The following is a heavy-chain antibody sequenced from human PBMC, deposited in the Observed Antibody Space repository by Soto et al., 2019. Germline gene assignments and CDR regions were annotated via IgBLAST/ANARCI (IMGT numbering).Heavy chain of an antibody. CDR2: ISYDGSNK. V-gene: IGHV3-30-3*01. Sequence: LRLSCAASGFTFSSYTMHWVRQAPGKGLEWVAVISYDGSNKYYAASVKGRFTISGDNSKNTLYLQMNSLRAEDTAVYYCARSFSAVPHYYYYYYGMDVWGQGTTVTVSS. D-gene: IGHD3-10*01. CDR3: ARSFSAVPHYYYYYYGMDV. J-gene: IGHJ6*02. CDR1: GFTFSSYT.